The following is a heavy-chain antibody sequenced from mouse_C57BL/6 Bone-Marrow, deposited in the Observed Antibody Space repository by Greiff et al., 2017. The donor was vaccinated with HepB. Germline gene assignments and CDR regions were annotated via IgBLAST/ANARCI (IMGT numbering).Heavy chain of an antibody. Sequence: VHLVESGAELARPGASVKLSCKASGYTFTSYGISWVKQRTGQGLEWIGEIYPRSGNTYYNEKFKGKATLTADKSSSTAYMELRSLTSEDSAVYFCARWGTSSSYVGYWGQGTTLTVSS. D-gene: IGHD1-1*01. CDR2: IYPRSGNT. CDR1: GYTFTSYG. J-gene: IGHJ2*01. CDR3: ARWGTSSSYVGY. V-gene: IGHV1-81*01.